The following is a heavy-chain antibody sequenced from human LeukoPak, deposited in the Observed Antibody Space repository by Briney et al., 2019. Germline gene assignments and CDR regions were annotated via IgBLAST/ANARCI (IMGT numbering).Heavy chain of an antibody. J-gene: IGHJ5*02. Sequence: SETLSLTCAVYGGSFSGYYWSWIRQPPGKGLEWIGEINHSGSTIYNPSLKSRVTISVDTSKNQFSLKLSSVTAADTAVYYCARGYGSGSFNWFDPWGQGTLVTVSS. CDR1: GGSFSGYY. CDR3: ARGYGSGSFNWFDP. D-gene: IGHD3-10*01. V-gene: IGHV4-34*01. CDR2: INHSGST.